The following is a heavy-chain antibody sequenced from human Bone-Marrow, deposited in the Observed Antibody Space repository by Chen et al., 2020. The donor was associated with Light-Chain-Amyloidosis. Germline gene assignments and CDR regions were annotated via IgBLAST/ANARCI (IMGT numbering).Heavy chain of an antibody. CDR1: GFTVSSNY. J-gene: IGHJ5*02. V-gene: IGHV3-53*01. CDR2: IYSGGRT. D-gene: IGHD4-17*01. CDR3: ARQTTATVWFAP. Sequence: EVQLVESGGGLIQPGGSLRLSCAASGFTVSSNYMSWVRQAPGEGMEWVPVIYSGGRTYNADSGKGRCTSSRDNSKNTMYLQMNSLRAEDTAVYYCARQTTATVWFAPWGQGTLVTVPS.